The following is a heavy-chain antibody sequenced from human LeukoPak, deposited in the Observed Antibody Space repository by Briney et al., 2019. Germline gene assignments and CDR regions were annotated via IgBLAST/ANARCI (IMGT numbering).Heavy chain of an antibody. CDR3: ASGGGSCSGGSCPIHY. V-gene: IGHV1-69*04. J-gene: IGHJ4*02. Sequence: SVKVSCKASGGTVSSYAISWVRQAPGQGLEWMGRIIPIFGRANYAQKFHGRVTITADKSTSTAYMELSILRSEDTAVYYCASGGGSCSGGSCPIHYWGQGTLVTVYS. CDR1: GGTVSSYA. D-gene: IGHD2-15*01. CDR2: IIPIFGRA.